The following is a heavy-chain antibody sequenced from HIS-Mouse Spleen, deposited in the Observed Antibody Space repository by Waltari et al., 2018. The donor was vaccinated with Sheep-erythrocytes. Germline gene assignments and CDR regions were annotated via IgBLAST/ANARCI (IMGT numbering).Heavy chain of an antibody. CDR2: INHSGRT. CDR3: ALSVDLAGAFDI. V-gene: IGHV4-34*01. D-gene: IGHD6-19*01. Sequence: QVQLQQWGAGLLKPSETLSLTCAVYGGSFSGYYWGWIRQPPGKGLEWIGEINHSGRTNYNPSRKSRVTISVDTSKNQFSLKLSSVTAADTAVYYCALSVDLAGAFDIWGQGTMVTVSS. CDR1: GGSFSGYY. J-gene: IGHJ3*02.